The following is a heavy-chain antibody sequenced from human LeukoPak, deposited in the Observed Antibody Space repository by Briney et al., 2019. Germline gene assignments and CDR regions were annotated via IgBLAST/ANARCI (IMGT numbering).Heavy chain of an antibody. Sequence: GGSLRLSCAASGFTFSNYAMTWVRQAPGKGLEWVSTISASGGSTFYADSVKGRFPISRDNSKNTLYLQMNSLRAEDTAVYYCAKDGRIRAYYMDVWGKGTTVTVSS. CDR3: AKDGRIRAYYMDV. V-gene: IGHV3-23*01. CDR1: GFTFSNYA. CDR2: ISASGGST. D-gene: IGHD1-1*01. J-gene: IGHJ6*03.